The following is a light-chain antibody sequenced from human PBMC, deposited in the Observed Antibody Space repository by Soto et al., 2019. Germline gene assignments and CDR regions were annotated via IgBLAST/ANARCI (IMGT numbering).Light chain of an antibody. CDR3: AAWDDSLNGVV. CDR2: SNN. CDR1: SSNIGSKT. J-gene: IGLJ2*01. Sequence: QSVLTQPPSASGTPGQRVTISCSGSSSNIGSKTVNWYQQLPGTAPKLLIYSNNQRPSGVPDRFSGSKSGTSASLAISGFQSEDEADYYCAAWDDSLNGVVFGGGTKLTVL. V-gene: IGLV1-44*01.